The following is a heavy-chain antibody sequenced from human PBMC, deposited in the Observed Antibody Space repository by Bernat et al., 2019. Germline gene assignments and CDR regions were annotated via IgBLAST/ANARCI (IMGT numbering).Heavy chain of an antibody. D-gene: IGHD4-17*01. CDR1: GGSFSGYY. Sequence: QVQLQQWGAGLLKPSETLSLTCAVYGGSFSGYYWSWIRQPPGKGLEWIGEINHSGSTNYNPSLKSRVTISVDTSKNQFSLKLSSVTAADTAVYYCARGAPSGTYDCGDSLNWFDPWGQGTLVTVSS. CDR3: ARGAPSGTYDCGDSLNWFDP. J-gene: IGHJ5*02. CDR2: INHSGST. V-gene: IGHV4-34*01.